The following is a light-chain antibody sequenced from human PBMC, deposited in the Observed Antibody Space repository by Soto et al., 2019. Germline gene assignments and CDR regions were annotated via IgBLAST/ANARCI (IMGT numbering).Light chain of an antibody. Sequence: EIVLTQSPGTLSLSPGERVTLSCRASQIITKNYLAWYQQKAGQAPRLLIFGASNRAAGIPDRFSGSGSGIDFSLTISKLEPEDFAVYYCEQYGSSPYTFGQGTKL. CDR3: EQYGSSPYT. J-gene: IGKJ2*01. CDR2: GAS. CDR1: QIITKNY. V-gene: IGKV3-20*01.